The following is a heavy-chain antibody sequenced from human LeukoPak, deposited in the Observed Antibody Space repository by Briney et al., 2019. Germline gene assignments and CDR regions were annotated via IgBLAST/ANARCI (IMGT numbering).Heavy chain of an antibody. Sequence: GGSLRLSCAASGFTFNSYAMNWVRQAPGKGLEWVSVISGSGGNTYYAEPVKGRFTISRDNSKNTLYLQMNGLRAEDTALYYCARVVSFTSDYWGQGILVTVSS. J-gene: IGHJ4*02. CDR3: ARVVSFTSDY. V-gene: IGHV3-23*01. CDR2: ISGSGGNT. CDR1: GFTFNSYA.